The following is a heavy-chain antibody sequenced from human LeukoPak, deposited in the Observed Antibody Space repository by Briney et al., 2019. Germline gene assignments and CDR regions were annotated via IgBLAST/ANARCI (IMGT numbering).Heavy chain of an antibody. Sequence: GGSLRLSCAASGFTFSSYAMSWVRQAPGKGLEWLTSISSTSSYIYYADSVKGRFTISRDNAKNSLYLQMNSLTAEDTAVYYCARGGTVITLCYDSWGQGTLVTVSS. V-gene: IGHV3-21*01. CDR3: ARGGTVITLCYDS. CDR2: ISSTSSYI. D-gene: IGHD4-11*01. J-gene: IGHJ4*02. CDR1: GFTFSSYA.